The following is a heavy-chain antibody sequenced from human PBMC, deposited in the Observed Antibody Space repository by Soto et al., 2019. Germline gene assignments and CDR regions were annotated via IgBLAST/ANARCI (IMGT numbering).Heavy chain of an antibody. J-gene: IGHJ6*03. V-gene: IGHV3-23*01. CDR2: ISGSGGST. Sequence: PGGSLRLSCAASGFTLSSYAMSWVRQALGTGLEWVSAISGSGGSTYYADSVKGRFTISRDNSKNTLYLQMNSLRAEDTAVYYCAKELPIRLNPYYYYMAVWGKGTTVTVYS. CDR1: GFTLSSYA. D-gene: IGHD2-21*01. CDR3: AKELPIRLNPYYYYMAV.